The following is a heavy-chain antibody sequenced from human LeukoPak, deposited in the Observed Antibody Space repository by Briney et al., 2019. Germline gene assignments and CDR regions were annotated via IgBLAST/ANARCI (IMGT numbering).Heavy chain of an antibody. CDR3: VRVDTAGYYSLDY. CDR2: ISSSSSYI. V-gene: IGHV3-21*01. CDR1: GFTFSSYS. J-gene: IGHJ4*02. Sequence: GGSLRLSCAASGFTFSSYSMNWVRQAPGKGLEWVSSISSSSSYIYYADSVKGRFTISRDNAKNSLYLQMNSLRAEDTAVYYCVRVDTAGYYSLDYWGQGTLVTVSS. D-gene: IGHD3-9*01.